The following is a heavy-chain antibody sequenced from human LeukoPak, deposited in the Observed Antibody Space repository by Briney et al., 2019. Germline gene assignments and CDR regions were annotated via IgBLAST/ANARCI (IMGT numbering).Heavy chain of an antibody. J-gene: IGHJ6*02. CDR1: GFTFSSYW. CDR3: VRGDTYDYYYYYGMDV. Sequence: PGGSLRLSCAASGFTFSSYWMHWVRQTTGKGLVWVSRINNDGSSTRNADAVKGRFTISRDNAKNTLYLQMNSLRPEDTAVYYCVRGDTYDYYYYYGMDVWGQGTTVTVSS. V-gene: IGHV3-74*01. CDR2: INNDGSST. D-gene: IGHD5-18*01.